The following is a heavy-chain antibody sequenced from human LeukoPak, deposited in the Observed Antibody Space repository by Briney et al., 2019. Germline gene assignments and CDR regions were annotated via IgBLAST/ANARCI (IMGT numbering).Heavy chain of an antibody. Sequence: GGSLRLSCAASGFTFSSYAMHWVRQAPGKGLEWVAVISYDGSNKYYADSVKGRFTISRDNSKNTLYLQMNSLRADDRAVYYCVNAPRMTTVTGDYFGCWGQGTLVTVSS. CDR1: GFTFSSYA. J-gene: IGHJ4*02. D-gene: IGHD4-17*01. V-gene: IGHV3-30-3*02. CDR2: ISYDGSNK. CDR3: VNAPRMTTVTGDYFGC.